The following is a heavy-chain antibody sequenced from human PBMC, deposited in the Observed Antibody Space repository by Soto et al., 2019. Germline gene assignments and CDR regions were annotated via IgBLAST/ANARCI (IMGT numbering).Heavy chain of an antibody. J-gene: IGHJ6*03. V-gene: IGHV1-18*01. CDR2: ISSYNGNT. CDR1: GYTFTSYG. Sequence: QVQLVQSGAEVKKPGASVKVSCKASGYTFTSYGFTWVRQAPGQVLEWMGWISSYNGNTNYAQNLQGRVTMTTDTSTSTAYMELRSLRSDDTAVYYCARSWLPPDDYYYYMDVWGKGTTVTVSS. D-gene: IGHD5-12*01. CDR3: ARSWLPPDDYYYYMDV.